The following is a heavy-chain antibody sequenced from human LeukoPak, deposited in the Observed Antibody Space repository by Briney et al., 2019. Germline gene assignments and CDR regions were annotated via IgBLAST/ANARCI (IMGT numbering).Heavy chain of an antibody. Sequence: GESLKISCKGSGYSFTSYWIGWVRQMPGKGLEWMGIIYPGDSDTRYSPSFQGQVTISADKSISTAYLQWSSLEASDTAMYYCARLPYSSSWYGGLDYWGQGTLVTVSS. CDR1: GYSFTSYW. V-gene: IGHV5-51*01. CDR3: ARLPYSSSWYGGLDY. CDR2: IYPGDSDT. D-gene: IGHD6-13*01. J-gene: IGHJ4*02.